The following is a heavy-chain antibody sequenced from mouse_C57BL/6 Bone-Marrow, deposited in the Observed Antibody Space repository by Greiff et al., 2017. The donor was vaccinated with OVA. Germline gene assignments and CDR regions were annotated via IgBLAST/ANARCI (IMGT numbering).Heavy chain of an antibody. V-gene: IGHV14-4*01. CDR2: IDPENGDT. CDR3: TETGPWFAY. D-gene: IGHD4-1*01. Sequence: VQLKESGAELVRPGASVKLSCTASGFNIKDDYMHWVKQRPEQGLEWIGWIDPENGDTEYASKFQGKATITADTSSNTAYLQLSSLTSEDTAGYYCTETGPWFAYWGQGTLVTVSA. J-gene: IGHJ3*01. CDR1: GFNIKDDY.